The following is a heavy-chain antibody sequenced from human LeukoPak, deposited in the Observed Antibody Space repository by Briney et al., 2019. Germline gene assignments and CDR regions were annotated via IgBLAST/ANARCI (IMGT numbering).Heavy chain of an antibody. Sequence: PSETLSLTCTVSGGSLSSGDYYWSWIRQPPGKGLEWIGYIYYSGSTYYNPSLKSRVTISVDTSKNQFSLKLSSVTAADTAVYYCARAPRPDGMDVWGQGTTVTVSS. CDR2: IYYSGST. CDR3: ARAPRPDGMDV. J-gene: IGHJ6*02. V-gene: IGHV4-30-4*01. CDR1: GGSLSSGDYY.